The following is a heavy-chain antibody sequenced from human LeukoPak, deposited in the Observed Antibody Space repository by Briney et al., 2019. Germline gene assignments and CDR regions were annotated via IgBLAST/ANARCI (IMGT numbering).Heavy chain of an antibody. V-gene: IGHV3-23*01. CDR1: GFTFSIYA. CDR3: AKDRAELIFFDS. D-gene: IGHD1-14*01. Sequence: GGSLRLSCAASGFTFSIYAMSWVRQAPGKGLEWVSGISGSGPGAYYADSVKGRFTISRDSSKNTLYLQMNSLRPEDTAVYYCAKDRAELIFFDSWGQGTLVTVSS. J-gene: IGHJ4*02. CDR2: ISGSGPGA.